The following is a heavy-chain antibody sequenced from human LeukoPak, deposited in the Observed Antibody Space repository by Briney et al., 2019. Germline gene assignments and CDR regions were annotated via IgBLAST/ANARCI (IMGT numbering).Heavy chain of an antibody. CDR2: IKQDGSEK. J-gene: IGHJ3*02. CDR1: GFTFSSYA. D-gene: IGHD1-26*01. CDR3: AREGSGAFDI. V-gene: IGHV3-7*03. Sequence: GGSLRLSFAASGFTFSSYAMSWVRPAPGKGLEWVANIKQDGSEKYYVDSVTGRFTNSRDNAKHSLYLQMNRLRAEDTAVYYRAREGSGAFDIRGKGTMVTVSS.